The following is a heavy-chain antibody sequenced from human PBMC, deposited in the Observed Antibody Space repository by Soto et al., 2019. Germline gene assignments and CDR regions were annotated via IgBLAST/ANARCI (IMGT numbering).Heavy chain of an antibody. CDR2: IYNGGST. Sequence: GGSLRLSCAASGFTVSSNYMSWVRQAPGKGLEWVSVIYNGGSTYYADSVKGRFTISRDNSKNTLYLQMNSLRAEDTAVYYCARDRTGNNWFDPWGQGTLVTVSS. CDR3: ARDRTGNNWFDP. CDR1: GFTVSSNY. J-gene: IGHJ5*02. V-gene: IGHV3-53*01.